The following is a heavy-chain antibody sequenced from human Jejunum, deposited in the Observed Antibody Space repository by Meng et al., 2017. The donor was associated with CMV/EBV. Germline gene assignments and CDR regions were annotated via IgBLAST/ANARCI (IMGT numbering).Heavy chain of an antibody. J-gene: IGHJ4*02. V-gene: IGHV4-59*06. CDR1: GASFRCFF. CDR2: IYYSGST. CDR3: ASYGPCFGNNCPLSSFDH. D-gene: IGHD5-18*01. Sequence: QVPLNHVGPSLLYSSEAPSLPRGVLGASFRCFFLNWIRQPPGKGLEWIGYIYYSGSTYYNPSLRSRITISVDTSKNQFSLRLRSVTAADTAVYYCASYGPCFGNNCPLSSFDHWGQGTLVTVSS.